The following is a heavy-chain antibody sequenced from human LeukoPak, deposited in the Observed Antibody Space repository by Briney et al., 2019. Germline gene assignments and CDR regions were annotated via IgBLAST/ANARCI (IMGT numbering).Heavy chain of an antibody. D-gene: IGHD2-21*02. J-gene: IGHJ6*03. V-gene: IGHV4-34*01. CDR3: ARRTVVVTAIRYYYYYYMDV. CDR2: INHSGST. Sequence: SETLSLTCAVYGGSFSGYYWSCIRQPPGKGLEWIGEINHSGSTNYNPSLKSRVTISVDTSKNQFSLKLSSVTAADTAVYYCARRTVVVTAIRYYYYYYMDVWGKGTTVTVSS. CDR1: GGSFSGYY.